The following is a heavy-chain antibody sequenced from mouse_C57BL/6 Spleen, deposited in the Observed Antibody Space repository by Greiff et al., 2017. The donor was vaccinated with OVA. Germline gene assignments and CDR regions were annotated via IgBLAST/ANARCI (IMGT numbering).Heavy chain of an antibody. J-gene: IGHJ2*01. Sequence: EVQRVESGPGLVKPSQSLSLTCSVTGYSITSGYYWNWIRQFPGNKLEWMGYISYDGSNNYNPSLKNRISITRDTSKNQFFLKLNSVTTEDTATYYCARSGGSSSYYFDYWGQGTTLTVSS. CDR1: GYSITSGYY. D-gene: IGHD1-1*01. V-gene: IGHV3-6*01. CDR2: ISYDGSN. CDR3: ARSGGSSSYYFDY.